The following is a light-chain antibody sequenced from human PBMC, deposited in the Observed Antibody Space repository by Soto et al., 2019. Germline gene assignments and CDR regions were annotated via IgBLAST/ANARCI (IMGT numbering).Light chain of an antibody. V-gene: IGLV2-14*03. Sequence: QSVLTQPASVSGSPGLSITISCTGTSSDVGAYNFVSWYQQHPDKAPKLMIFDVSNRPSGVSSRFSGSKSGNTASLTISGLQSEDEAEYYCGSYTTSSNYVFGTGTKVTVL. CDR3: GSYTTSSNYV. CDR2: DVS. J-gene: IGLJ1*01. CDR1: SSDVGAYNF.